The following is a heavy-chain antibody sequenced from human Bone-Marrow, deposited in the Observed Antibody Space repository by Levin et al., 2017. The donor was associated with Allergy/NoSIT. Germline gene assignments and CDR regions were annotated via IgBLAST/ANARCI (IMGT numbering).Heavy chain of an antibody. CDR3: ARDRVCSSTSCYGSYYMDV. V-gene: IGHV1-69*06. CDR2: IIPIFGTA. D-gene: IGHD2-2*01. CDR1: GGTFSSYA. Sequence: PGESLKISCKASGGTFSSYAISWVRQAPGQGLEWMGGIIPIFGTANYAQKFQGRVTITADKSTSTAYMELSSLRSEDTAVYYCARDRVCSSTSCYGSYYMDVWGKGTTVTVSS. J-gene: IGHJ6*03.